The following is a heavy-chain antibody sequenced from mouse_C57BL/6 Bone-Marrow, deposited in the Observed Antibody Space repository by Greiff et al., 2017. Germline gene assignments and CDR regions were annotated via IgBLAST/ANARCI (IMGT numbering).Heavy chain of an antibody. Sequence: VQVVESGPGLVQPSQTLNITCTVSGFSLTSYGVHWVRQSPGKGLEWLGVIGCGGSTDYNAAFISRLSISQDNSKSLLFVKMNSLQADDTAIYYCARNYYCSSYVYAMDYWGQGTSVTGSS. CDR2: IGCGGST. V-gene: IGHV2-2*01. CDR1: GFSLTSYG. D-gene: IGHD1-1*01. CDR3: ARNYYCSSYVYAMDY. J-gene: IGHJ4*01.